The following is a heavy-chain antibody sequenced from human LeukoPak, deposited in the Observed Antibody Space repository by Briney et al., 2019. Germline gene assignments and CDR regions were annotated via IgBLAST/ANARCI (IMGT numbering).Heavy chain of an antibody. Sequence: ASVKVSFTASGYTFTSYGISWVRQAPGQGLEWMGWISPNNGNTNYAQKLQGRATMTTDTSTTTAYIDLRSLRSDDTAVYYCARGVISAFDIWGQGTMVTVSS. CDR2: ISPNNGNT. D-gene: IGHD3-22*01. CDR3: ARGVISAFDI. CDR1: GYTFTSYG. J-gene: IGHJ3*02. V-gene: IGHV1-18*01.